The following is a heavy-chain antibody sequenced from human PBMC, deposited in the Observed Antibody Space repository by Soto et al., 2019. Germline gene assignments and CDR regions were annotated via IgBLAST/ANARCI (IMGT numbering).Heavy chain of an antibody. Sequence: GASVKVSCKASGGTFSSYAISWVLQAPGQGLEWMGGIIPIFGTANYAQKFQGRVTITADESTSTAYMELSSLRSEDTAVYYCASQGGLYYYDSSGYSDDWGQGTLVTVSS. D-gene: IGHD3-22*01. CDR2: IIPIFGTA. J-gene: IGHJ4*02. V-gene: IGHV1-69*13. CDR3: ASQGGLYYYDSSGYSDD. CDR1: GGTFSSYA.